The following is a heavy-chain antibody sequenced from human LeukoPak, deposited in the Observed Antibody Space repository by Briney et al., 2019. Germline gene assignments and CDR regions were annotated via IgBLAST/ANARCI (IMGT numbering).Heavy chain of an antibody. V-gene: IGHV1-69*13. D-gene: IGHD3-22*01. Sequence: GASVKVSCTASGGTFSSYAISWVRQAPGQGLEWMGGIIPIFGTANYAQKFQGRVTITADESTSTAYMELSSLRSEDTAVYYCAKDSSGYYYRTGFDYWGQETLVTVSS. J-gene: IGHJ4*02. CDR1: GGTFSSYA. CDR2: IIPIFGTA. CDR3: AKDSSGYYYRTGFDY.